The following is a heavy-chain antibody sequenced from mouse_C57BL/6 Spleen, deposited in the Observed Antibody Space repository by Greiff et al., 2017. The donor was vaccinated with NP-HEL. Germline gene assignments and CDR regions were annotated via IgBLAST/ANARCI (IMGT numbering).Heavy chain of an antibody. D-gene: IGHD3-3*01. CDR2: INYDGSST. V-gene: IGHV5-16*01. Sequence: EVKLVESEGGLVQPGSSMKLSCTASGFTFSDYYMAWVRQVPEKGLEWVANINYDGSSTYYLDSLKSRFIISRDNAKNILYLQMSSLKSEDTATYYCARGGWYFDYWGQGTTLTVSS. J-gene: IGHJ2*01. CDR3: ARGGWYFDY. CDR1: GFTFSDYY.